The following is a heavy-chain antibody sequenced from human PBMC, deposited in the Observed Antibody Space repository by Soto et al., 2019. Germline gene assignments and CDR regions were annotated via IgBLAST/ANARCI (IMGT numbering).Heavy chain of an antibody. D-gene: IGHD6-13*01. V-gene: IGHV1-69*01. CDR1: EGTFNSYA. CDR2: IIPYYNTL. J-gene: IGHJ4*02. Sequence: QAQVVQSGAEVRKPGSSVKLSCKASEGTFNSYAIAWVRQAPGQGLEWMGGIIPYYNTLNYAQKYQDRVTITADDSTNTVYMELSSLRSDDTAVYFCASGASRWYPYFFDSWAQGTLVTVSS. CDR3: ASGASRWYPYFFDS.